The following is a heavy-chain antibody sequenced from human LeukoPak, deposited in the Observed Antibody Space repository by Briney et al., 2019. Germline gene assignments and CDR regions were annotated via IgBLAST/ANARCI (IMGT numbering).Heavy chain of an antibody. D-gene: IGHD5-24*01. Sequence: KPSETLSLTCTVSGGSINSGDNYWSWIRQPPGKGLEWIGFIYYRGTTYYNPSLKSRVSISIDTSRNQFSLKLNSVTAADTAVYYCARGKRDGNNYYWGQGTLVTVSS. CDR2: IYYRGTT. J-gene: IGHJ4*02. CDR3: ARGKRDGNNYY. CDR1: GGSINSGDNY. V-gene: IGHV4-30-4*01.